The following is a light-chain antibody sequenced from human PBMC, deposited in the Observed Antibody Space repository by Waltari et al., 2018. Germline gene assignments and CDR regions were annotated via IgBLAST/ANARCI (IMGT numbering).Light chain of an antibody. CDR1: QSFVHSDGNTY. Sequence: DVVMTQSPLSLPITPGQPASISCRSSQSFVHSDGNTYLSWYQQKPGQPPRLLIYKVSNRDSGVPDRFSGSGAGTDFTLKIGRVEAEDVGVYYCGQGTKVPFTFGPGTKLDIK. CDR2: KVS. CDR3: GQGTKVPFT. V-gene: IGKV2-30*02. J-gene: IGKJ3*01.